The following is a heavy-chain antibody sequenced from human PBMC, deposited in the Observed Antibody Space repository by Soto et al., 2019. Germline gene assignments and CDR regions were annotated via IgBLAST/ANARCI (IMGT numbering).Heavy chain of an antibody. Sequence: SETLSLTCTVSGGSMSGFYWSWIRQPPGKELEWIAYIHYSGSTNYNPSLKSRVTISVDTSKNQFSLKLGSVTAVDTAVYYCARHKADILSGGFDFWGQGTLVTVSS. CDR1: GGSMSGFY. CDR3: ARHKADILSGGFDF. J-gene: IGHJ4*02. V-gene: IGHV4-59*08. CDR2: IHYSGST. D-gene: IGHD3-9*01.